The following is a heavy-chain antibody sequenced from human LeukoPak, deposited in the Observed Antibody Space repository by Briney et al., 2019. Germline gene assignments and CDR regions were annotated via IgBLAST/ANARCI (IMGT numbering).Heavy chain of an antibody. J-gene: IGHJ4*02. V-gene: IGHV3-21*01. D-gene: IGHD4-23*01. CDR3: ARDSPTVLRVRDY. CDR2: ISSNSDYI. CDR1: GFTFSIYT. Sequence: GGSLRLSCSASGFTFSIYTLNWVRQAPGKGLEWVSSISSNSDYIYYAASVKGRFTVSRDNAKNSLYLQMNSLRTEDTGVYYCARDSPTVLRVRDYWGQGTLVTVSS.